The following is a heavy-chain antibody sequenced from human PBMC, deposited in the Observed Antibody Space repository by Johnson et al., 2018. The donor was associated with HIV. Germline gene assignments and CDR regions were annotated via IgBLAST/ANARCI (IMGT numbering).Heavy chain of an antibody. J-gene: IGHJ3*02. CDR2: IRSKANSYAT. CDR3: TTGRPSSAAFDI. CDR1: GFTFSDYS. V-gene: IGHV3-73*01. Sequence: VQLVESGGGLVQPGGSLRLSCAASGFTFSDYSMHWVRQASGKGLEWVGRIRSKANSYATAYAASVKGRFTISRDDSKNTAYLQMNSLKTEDTAVYYCTTGRPSSAAFDIWGQGTMVTVSS.